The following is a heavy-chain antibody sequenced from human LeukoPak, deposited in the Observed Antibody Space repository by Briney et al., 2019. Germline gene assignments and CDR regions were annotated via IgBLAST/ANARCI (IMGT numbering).Heavy chain of an antibody. CDR3: ARRSYDSIGYGY. V-gene: IGHV1-8*01. CDR2: MNPNSGNT. J-gene: IGHJ4*02. Sequence: ASVKVSCKASGYTFTSYDINWVRQATGQGLEWMGWMNPNSGNTGYAQKFQGRVTMTRNTSISTAYMELSSLRSEDTAVYYCARRSYDSIGYGYWGQGTLVTVSS. D-gene: IGHD3-22*01. CDR1: GYTFTSYD.